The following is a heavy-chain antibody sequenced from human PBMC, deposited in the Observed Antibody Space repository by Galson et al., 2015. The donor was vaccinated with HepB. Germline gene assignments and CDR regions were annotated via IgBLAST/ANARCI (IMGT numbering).Heavy chain of an antibody. CDR2: ISYDGSNK. CDR3: AKDAVSYYYYYMDV. CDR1: GFTFSSYG. Sequence: SLRLACAASGFTFSSYGMHWVRQAPGKGLEGVAVISYDGSNKYYADSVKGRFTISRDNSKNTLYLQMNSLRAEDTAVYYCAKDAVSYYYYYMDVRGKGTTVTVSS. J-gene: IGHJ6*03. V-gene: IGHV3-30*18.